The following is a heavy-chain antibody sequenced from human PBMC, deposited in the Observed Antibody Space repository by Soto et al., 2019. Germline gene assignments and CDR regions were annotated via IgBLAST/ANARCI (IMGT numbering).Heavy chain of an antibody. CDR1: GDSVSSNSAA. CDR3: AREQKMVDYYYYGMDV. V-gene: IGHV6-1*01. J-gene: IGHJ6*02. CDR2: TYYRSKWYN. Sequence: PSQTLSLTCAISGDSVSSNSAAWNWIRQSPSRGLEWLGRTYYRSKWYNDYAVSVKSRITINPDTSKNQFSLQLNPVTPEDTAVYYCAREQKMVDYYYYGMDVWGQGNTVTVSS. D-gene: IGHD3-10*01.